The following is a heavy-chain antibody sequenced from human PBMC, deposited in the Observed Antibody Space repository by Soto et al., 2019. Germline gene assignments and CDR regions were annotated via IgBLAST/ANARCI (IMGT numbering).Heavy chain of an antibody. V-gene: IGHV4-39*01. Sequence: QVQLQESGPGLVKPSETLSLTCAVSGGSISSSTYYWGWIRQPPGKGLEWIGSISYSGRTPYNPSLKSRVTISRDTSKNQFSLKLSSVTAADTAVYYCASSGLGGFGENFFDSWGQGTLVTVSS. CDR2: ISYSGRT. J-gene: IGHJ4*02. D-gene: IGHD3-10*01. CDR1: GGSISSSTYY. CDR3: ASSGLGGFGENFFDS.